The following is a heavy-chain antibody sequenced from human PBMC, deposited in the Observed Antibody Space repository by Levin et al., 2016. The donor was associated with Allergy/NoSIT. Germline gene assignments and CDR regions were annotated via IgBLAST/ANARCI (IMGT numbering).Heavy chain of an antibody. CDR1: GFTFSSYA. D-gene: IGHD1-26*01. CDR3: AKGGSYWIHFDY. J-gene: IGHJ4*02. CDR2: ISGSGGST. V-gene: IGHV3-23*01. Sequence: GESLKISCAASGFTFSSYAMSWVRQAPGKGLEWVSAISGSGGSTYYADSVKGRFTISRDNSKNTLYLQMNSLRAEDTAVYYCAKGGSYWIHFDYWGQGTLVTVSS.